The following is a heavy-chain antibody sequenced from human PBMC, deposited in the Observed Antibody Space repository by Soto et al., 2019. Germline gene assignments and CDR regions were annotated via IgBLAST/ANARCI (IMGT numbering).Heavy chain of an antibody. CDR3: ARPRLILYGMDV. CDR2: IYSGHTT. V-gene: IGHV3-53*01. J-gene: IGHJ6*02. CDR1: GFIVSSNQ. Sequence: EVQLVESGGGLIQPGGSLRLSCVASGFIVSSNQMSWVRQAPGKGLEWVSVIYSGHTTYYADSVEGRFTISRDDSKNTLYLQMNSLRVEDTAVYYCARPRLILYGMDVWGQGTTVTVSS.